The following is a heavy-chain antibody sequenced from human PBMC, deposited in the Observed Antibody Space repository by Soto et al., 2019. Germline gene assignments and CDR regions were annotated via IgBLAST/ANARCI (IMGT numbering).Heavy chain of an antibody. Sequence: PSQTLSLTCAISGDSVSSNSAALNWIRQSPSRGLEWLGRTYYRSKWYNDYAVSVKSRITINPDTSKNQFSLQLNSVTPEDTAVYYCARDRQLVPHYYYYYGMDVWGQGTTVTVSS. V-gene: IGHV6-1*01. CDR2: TYYRSKWYN. CDR1: GDSVSSNSAA. CDR3: ARDRQLVPHYYYYYGMDV. D-gene: IGHD6-6*01. J-gene: IGHJ6*02.